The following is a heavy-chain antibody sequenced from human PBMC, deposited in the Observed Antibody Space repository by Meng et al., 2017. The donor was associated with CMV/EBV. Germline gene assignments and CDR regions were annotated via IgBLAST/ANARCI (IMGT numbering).Heavy chain of an antibody. CDR2: INPSGGST. CDR1: GYTFTSCY. J-gene: IGHJ4*02. V-gene: IGHV1-46*01. Sequence: QVQLVQSGAEVQKPGPSVSVSCSASGYTFTSCYMHWVRQAPGQGIEWMGIINPSGGSTSYEQKFQSRVTMTRDTSTSTVYMELSSLRSEDTAVYYCARDPHSGWLDYWGQGTLVTVSS. CDR3: ARDPHSGWLDY. D-gene: IGHD6-19*01.